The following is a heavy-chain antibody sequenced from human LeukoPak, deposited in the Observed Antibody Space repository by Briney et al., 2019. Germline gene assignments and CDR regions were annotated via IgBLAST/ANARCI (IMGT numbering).Heavy chain of an antibody. V-gene: IGHV1-69*13. CDR1: GGTFSSYA. CDR2: IIPIFGTA. J-gene: IGHJ4*02. Sequence: ASVKVSCKASGGTFSSYAISWVRQAPGQGLEWMGGIIPIFGTANYAQKFQGRVTITADESTSTAYMELSSLRSEDTAVYYCARDLTTVTPRSRRYFDYWGQGTLVTVSS. D-gene: IGHD4-17*01. CDR3: ARDLTTVTPRSRRYFDY.